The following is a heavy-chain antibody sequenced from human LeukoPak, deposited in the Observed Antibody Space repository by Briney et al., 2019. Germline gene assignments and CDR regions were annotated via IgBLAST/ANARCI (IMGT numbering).Heavy chain of an antibody. Sequence: GGSLRLSCAASGFTFSNYDMSWVRQAPGKGLEWVSSISDSGGSTYYADSVKGRFTTSRDNSKNTLYLQMTNLRAADTAVYYCAKDLSRAVAADWFDPWDQGSLVTVSS. V-gene: IGHV3-23*01. CDR1: GFTFSNYD. J-gene: IGHJ5*02. CDR2: ISDSGGST. D-gene: IGHD6-19*01. CDR3: AKDLSRAVAADWFDP.